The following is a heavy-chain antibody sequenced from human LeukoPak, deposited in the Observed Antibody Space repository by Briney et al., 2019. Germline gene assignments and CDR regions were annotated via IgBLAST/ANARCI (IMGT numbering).Heavy chain of an antibody. CDR3: ARGGSPYYDFWSGLETEVSNWFDP. CDR2: INHSGST. CDR1: GGSFSGYY. V-gene: IGHV4-34*01. D-gene: IGHD3-3*01. Sequence: PSETLSLTCAVYGGSFSGYYWSWIRQPPGKGLEWIGEINHSGSTNYNPSLKSRVTISVDTSKNQFSLKLSSVTAADTAVYYCARGGSPYYDFWSGLETEVSNWFDPWGQGTLVTVSS. J-gene: IGHJ5*02.